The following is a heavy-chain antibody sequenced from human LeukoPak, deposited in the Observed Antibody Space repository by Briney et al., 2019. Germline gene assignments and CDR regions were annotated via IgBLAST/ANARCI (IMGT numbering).Heavy chain of an antibody. V-gene: IGHV3-33*01. CDR2: IWYDGSNK. CDR1: GFTFSSYG. Sequence: PGRSLRLSCAASGFTFSSYGMHWVRQAPGKGLEWVAVIWYDGSNKYYADSVKGRFTISRDNSKNTLYLQMNNLRAEDTAVYYCARDLWGDVYYFDYWGQGTLVTVSS. CDR3: ARDLWGDVYYFDY. D-gene: IGHD2-21*01. J-gene: IGHJ4*02.